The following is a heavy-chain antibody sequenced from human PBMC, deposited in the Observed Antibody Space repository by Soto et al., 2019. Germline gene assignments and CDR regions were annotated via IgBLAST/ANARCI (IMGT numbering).Heavy chain of an antibody. V-gene: IGHV3-49*03. CDR1: GFTFGDYA. CDR2: IRSKAYGGTT. CDR3: TRDPDIVVVQDPIPYYYYGMDV. D-gene: IGHD2-2*01. Sequence: GGSLRLSCTASGFTFGDYAMSWFRQAPGKGLEWVGFIRSKAYGGTTEYAASVKGRFTISRDDSKSIAYLQMNSLKTEDTAVYYCTRDPDIVVVQDPIPYYYYGMDVWGQGTTVTVSS. J-gene: IGHJ6*02.